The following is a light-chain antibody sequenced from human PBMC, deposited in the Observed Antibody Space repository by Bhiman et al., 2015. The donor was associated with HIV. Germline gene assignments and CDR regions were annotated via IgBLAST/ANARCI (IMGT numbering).Light chain of an antibody. CDR3: SSYTSRNTLV. V-gene: IGLV2-14*03. J-gene: IGLJ3*02. Sequence: QSALTQPASVSGSPGQSITISCTGSSRDVGGYNYVSWYQQHPGKAPKVMIYDVSNRPSGVSNRFSGSKSGNTASLTISGLQAEDEADYYCSSYTSRNTLVFGGGTKLTVL. CDR2: DVS. CDR1: SRDVGGYNY.